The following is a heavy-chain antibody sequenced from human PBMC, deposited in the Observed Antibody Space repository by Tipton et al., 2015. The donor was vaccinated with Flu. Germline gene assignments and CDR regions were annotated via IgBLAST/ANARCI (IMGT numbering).Heavy chain of an antibody. J-gene: IGHJ5*01. V-gene: IGHV4-38-2*01. D-gene: IGHD4-11*01. CDR1: GDSIGSRYY. CDR2: VHRTGTT. Sequence: LRLSCSVSGDSIGSRYYWGWIGQPPGRGLGGIGNVHRTGTTYYNPSLMSRISITVDRPKTHFSLRLTSVTAADTAVYYCARRDYSNYVSEPKSWFDSWGQGTLVTVSS. CDR3: ARRDYSNYVSEPKSWFDS.